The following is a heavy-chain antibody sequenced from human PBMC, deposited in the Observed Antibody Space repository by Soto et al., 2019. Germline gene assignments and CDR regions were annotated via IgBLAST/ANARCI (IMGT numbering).Heavy chain of an antibody. CDR2: IIPILGIA. J-gene: IGHJ6*02. CDR1: GGTFSSYT. CDR3: APRWVTLGYYYGMDV. D-gene: IGHD3-16*01. V-gene: IGHV1-69*02. Sequence: QVQLVQSGAEVKKPGASVKVSCKASGGTFSSYTISWVRQAPGPGLEWMGRIIPILGIANSAQKFQGRVTITADKSTSTAYMEVSSLRSEDTAVYYCAPRWVTLGYYYGMDVWGQGTTVTVSS.